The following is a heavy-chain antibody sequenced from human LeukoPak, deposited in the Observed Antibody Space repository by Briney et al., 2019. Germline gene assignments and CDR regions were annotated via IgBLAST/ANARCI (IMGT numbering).Heavy chain of an antibody. Sequence: ASVKVSCKASGYTSTSYGISWVRRAPGQGLEWMGWITAYNDNTYYAQKLQGRVTMTTDTSTSTAYMELRSLRSDDTAVYYCARGSTARYYYDSSGYYRGAVDYWGQGTLVTISS. V-gene: IGHV1-18*01. CDR2: ITAYNDNT. CDR1: GYTSTSYG. D-gene: IGHD3-22*01. CDR3: ARGSTARYYYDSSGYYRGAVDY. J-gene: IGHJ4*02.